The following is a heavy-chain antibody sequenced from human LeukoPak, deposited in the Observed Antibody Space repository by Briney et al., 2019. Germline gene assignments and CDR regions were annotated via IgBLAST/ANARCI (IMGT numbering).Heavy chain of an antibody. V-gene: IGHV3-30*18. J-gene: IGHJ4*02. CDR1: GFTFNSYG. CDR3: AKGAYYYDSSGPTY. D-gene: IGHD3-22*01. CDR2: ISYDGSNK. Sequence: GGSLRLSCAASGFTFNSYGMHWVRQAPGKGLEWVAVISYDGSNKYYADSVKGRFTISRDNSENTLHVQMNSLRAEDTAVYYCAKGAYYYDSSGPTYWGQGTLVTVSS.